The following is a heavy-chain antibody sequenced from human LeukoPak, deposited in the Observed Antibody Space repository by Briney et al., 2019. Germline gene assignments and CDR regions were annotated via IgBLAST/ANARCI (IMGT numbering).Heavy chain of an antibody. CDR1: GYTFTGYY. Sequence: ASVKVSCKASGYTFTGYYMHWVRQAPGQGLEWMGWINPNSGGTNYAQKFQGRVTMTRDTSISTAYMELSRLRSDDTAVYYCARDDGIAAAGTPGPCRWGQGTLVTVSS. CDR3: ARDDGIAAAGTPGPCR. CDR2: INPNSGGT. D-gene: IGHD6-13*01. V-gene: IGHV1-2*02. J-gene: IGHJ4*02.